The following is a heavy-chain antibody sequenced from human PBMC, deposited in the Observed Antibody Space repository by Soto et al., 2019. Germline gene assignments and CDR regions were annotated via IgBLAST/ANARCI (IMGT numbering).Heavy chain of an antibody. CDR3: EGPLIEAPDWFDP. Sequence: SETLSLTCVVSGGSISNNNWWTWVRQPPGKGLEWIAEIYHSGATNYNPSLRSRVTLSVDKSNNQVSLRLNSVTAADTAVYYCEGPLIEAPDWFDPWGPGTLVTVSS. J-gene: IGHJ5*02. D-gene: IGHD6-6*01. CDR1: GGSISNNNW. V-gene: IGHV4-4*02. CDR2: IYHSGAT.